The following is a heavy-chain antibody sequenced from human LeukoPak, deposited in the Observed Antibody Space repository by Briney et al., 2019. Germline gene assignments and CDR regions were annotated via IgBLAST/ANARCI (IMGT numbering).Heavy chain of an antibody. CDR1: GFTFSSYG. D-gene: IGHD3-16*02. CDR3: ARLRSIRLGELSLSDY. V-gene: IGHV3-33*01. Sequence: GGSLRLSCAASGFTFSSYGMHWVRQAPGKGLEWVAVIWYDGSNKYYADSVKGRFTISRDNSKNTLYLQMNSLRAEDTAVYYCARLRSIRLGELSLSDYWGQGTLVTVSS. CDR2: IWYDGSNK. J-gene: IGHJ4*02.